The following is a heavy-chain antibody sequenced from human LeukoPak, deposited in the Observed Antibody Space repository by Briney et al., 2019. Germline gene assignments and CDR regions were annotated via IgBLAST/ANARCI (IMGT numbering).Heavy chain of an antibody. D-gene: IGHD6-19*01. Sequence: VASVKVSCKASGGTFSSYAISWVRQAPGQGLEWMGGIIPIFGTANYAQKFQGRVTITADESTSTAYMELSSLRSEDTAVYYCARGPYSSGWTAEYFQHWGQGTLVTVSS. CDR1: GGTFSSYA. J-gene: IGHJ1*01. CDR2: IIPIFGTA. CDR3: ARGPYSSGWTAEYFQH. V-gene: IGHV1-69*01.